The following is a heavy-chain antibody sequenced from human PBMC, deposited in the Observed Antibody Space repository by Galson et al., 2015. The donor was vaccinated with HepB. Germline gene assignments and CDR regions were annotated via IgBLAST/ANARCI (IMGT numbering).Heavy chain of an antibody. CDR3: ARGAGYYYDSSGYYFSPFDY. CDR2: IIPIFGTA. V-gene: IGHV1-69*13. Sequence: SVTVSCKASGGTFSSYAISWVRQAPGQGLEWMGGIIPIFGTANYAQKFQGRVTITADESTSTAYMELSSLRSEDTAVYYCARGAGYYYDSSGYYFSPFDYWGQGTLVTVSS. J-gene: IGHJ4*02. D-gene: IGHD3-22*01. CDR1: GGTFSSYA.